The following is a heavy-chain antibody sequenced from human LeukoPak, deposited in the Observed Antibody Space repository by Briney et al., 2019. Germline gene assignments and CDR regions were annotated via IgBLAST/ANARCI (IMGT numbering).Heavy chain of an antibody. CDR2: ISGGGGST. CDR3: AKPRYDSSVLEKREEGFFDY. Sequence: PGGSLRLSCAASGFTFSSYAMSWVRQAPGKGLEWVSGISGGGGSTYYADSVKGRFTISRDNSKNTLYLQMNSLRAEDTAVYYCAKPRYDSSVLEKREEGFFDYWGQGTLVTVSS. V-gene: IGHV3-23*01. J-gene: IGHJ4*02. D-gene: IGHD3-22*01. CDR1: GFTFSSYA.